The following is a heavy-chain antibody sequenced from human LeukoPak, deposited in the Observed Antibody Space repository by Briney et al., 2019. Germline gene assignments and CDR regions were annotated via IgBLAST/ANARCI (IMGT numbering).Heavy chain of an antibody. CDR2: ISAYNGNT. D-gene: IGHD3-22*01. V-gene: IGHV1-18*01. CDR1: GYTFTSYG. J-gene: IGHJ4*02. Sequence: GASVKVSCKASGYTFTSYGISWVRQAPGQGLEWMGWISAYNGNTNYAQKFQGRVTMTRDTSTSTVYMELSSLRSEDTAVYYCARADRSGSFDYWGQGTLVTVSS. CDR3: ARADRSGSFDY.